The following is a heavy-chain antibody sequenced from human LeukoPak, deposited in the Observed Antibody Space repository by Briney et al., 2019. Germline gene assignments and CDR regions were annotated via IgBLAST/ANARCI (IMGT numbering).Heavy chain of an antibody. V-gene: IGHV4-59*01. CDR1: GGSISTYY. CDR3: ARQTTLTTSNWFDS. D-gene: IGHD4-17*01. Sequence: SETLSLTCTVSGGSISTYYWSWIRQPPGKGLEWIGNIDYSGSTNYNPSLKTRVAISVDTSENQFSLQLFSVTAADTAVYYCARQTTLTTSNWFDSWGQGTLVTVSS. J-gene: IGHJ5*01. CDR2: IDYSGST.